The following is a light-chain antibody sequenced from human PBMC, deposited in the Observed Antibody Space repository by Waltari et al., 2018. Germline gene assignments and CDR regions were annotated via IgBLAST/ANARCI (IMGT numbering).Light chain of an antibody. CDR3: QQLNSYPLLT. CDR1: QGMSSY. CDR2: SAS. V-gene: IGKV1-9*01. J-gene: IGKJ4*01. Sequence: IQLTQSPSSLSASVGDRVTITCRASQGMSSYLAWYQQNPGKAPKLLIYSASTLQSEVPSRFSGSESGTDFTLTINSLQPEDFATYYCQQLNSYPLLTFGGGTKVEIK.